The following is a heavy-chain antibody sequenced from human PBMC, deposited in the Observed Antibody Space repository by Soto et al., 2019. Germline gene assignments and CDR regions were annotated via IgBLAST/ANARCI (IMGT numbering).Heavy chain of an antibody. Sequence: GGSLRLSCAASGFTFSSYAMSWVRQAPGKGLEWVSAISGSGGSTYYADSVKGRFTISRDNSKNTLYLQMNSLRAEDTAVYYCAKDLLAAAGIPIPMDVWGKGTTVTVSS. CDR2: ISGSGGST. V-gene: IGHV3-23*01. D-gene: IGHD6-13*01. J-gene: IGHJ6*04. CDR1: GFTFSSYA. CDR3: AKDLLAAAGIPIPMDV.